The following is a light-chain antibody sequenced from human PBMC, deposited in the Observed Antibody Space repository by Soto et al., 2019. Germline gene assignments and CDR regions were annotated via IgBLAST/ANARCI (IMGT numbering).Light chain of an antibody. Sequence: EIVLTQSPGTLSLSPGERVTLSCRSSQSISGSYLAWYQQKRGQAPRLLVYGATSRATGIPDRFSGTGSETDFTLTINRLEPEDFAVYYCQQYENSPITFGQGTRLEIK. CDR1: QSISGSY. CDR2: GAT. V-gene: IGKV3-20*01. J-gene: IGKJ5*01. CDR3: QQYENSPIT.